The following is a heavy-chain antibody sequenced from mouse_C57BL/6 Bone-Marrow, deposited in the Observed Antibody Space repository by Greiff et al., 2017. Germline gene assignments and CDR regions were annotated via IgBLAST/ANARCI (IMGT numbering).Heavy chain of an antibody. CDR1: GYTFTDYY. V-gene: IGHV1-26*01. CDR2: INPNNGGT. Sequence: EVQLQQSGPELVKPGASVKISCKASGYTFTDYYMNWVKRSHGKSLEWIGDINPNNGGTSYNQKFKGKATLTVDKSSSPAYMELRSLTSEDSAVYYCARGTTVVAPDYWGQGTTLTVSS. J-gene: IGHJ2*01. CDR3: ARGTTVVAPDY. D-gene: IGHD1-1*01.